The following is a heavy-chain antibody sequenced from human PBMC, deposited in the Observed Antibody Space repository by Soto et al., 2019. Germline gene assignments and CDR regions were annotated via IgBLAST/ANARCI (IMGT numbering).Heavy chain of an antibody. CDR2: TYYSAGT. D-gene: IGHD6-13*01. Sequence: PSETLSLTCNVSGGSVSSSSYYWGWIRQAPGKGLEWIVSTYYSAGTYYNPSLKSRITTSIDASKNQFSLTVTSVTAADTAIYYCARHASRGYSSSWYFDDWGQGTPVTVSS. CDR1: GGSVSSSSYY. J-gene: IGHJ4*02. V-gene: IGHV4-39*01. CDR3: ARHASRGYSSSWYFDD.